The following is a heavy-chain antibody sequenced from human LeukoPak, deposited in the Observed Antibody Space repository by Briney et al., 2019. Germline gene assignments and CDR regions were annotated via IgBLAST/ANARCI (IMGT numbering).Heavy chain of an antibody. V-gene: IGHV3-21*01. Sequence: GGSLRLSCTVSGFTVSSNSMSWVRQAPGKGLEWVSSISSSSSYIYYADSVKGRFTISRDNAKNSLYLQMNSLRAEDTAVYYCARDYVTAYCGGDCRNAFDIWGQGTMVTVSS. CDR2: ISSSSSYI. D-gene: IGHD2-21*02. CDR3: ARDYVTAYCGGDCRNAFDI. CDR1: GFTVSSNS. J-gene: IGHJ3*02.